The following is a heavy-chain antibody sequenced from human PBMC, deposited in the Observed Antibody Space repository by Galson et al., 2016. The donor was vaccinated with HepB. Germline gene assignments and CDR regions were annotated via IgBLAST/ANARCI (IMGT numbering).Heavy chain of an antibody. D-gene: IGHD6-13*01. CDR1: GFSFRTHG. CDR2: ISFDGVDK. Sequence: SLRLSCAVSGFSFRTHGMHWVRQAPGKGLEWVAVISFDGVDKYHADSVKGRFTISRDNSKDTLYLQMNSLRGEDTAVYYCAKDQSRIAAVPESWGQGTLVTVSS. CDR3: AKDQSRIAAVPES. V-gene: IGHV3-30*18. J-gene: IGHJ5*02.